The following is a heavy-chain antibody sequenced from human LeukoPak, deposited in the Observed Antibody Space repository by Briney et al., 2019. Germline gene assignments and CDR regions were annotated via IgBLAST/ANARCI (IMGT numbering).Heavy chain of an antibody. D-gene: IGHD3-22*01. CDR3: ASGYYYGGPSDY. V-gene: IGHV4-34*01. J-gene: IGHJ4*02. CDR1: GGSFSGYY. Sequence: PSETLSLTCAVYGGSFSGYYWSWIRQPPGKGLEWIGEINHSGRTNYNPSLKSRVTISVDTSKNQFSLKLSSVTAADTAVYYCASGYYYGGPSDYWGQGTLVTVSS. CDR2: INHSGRT.